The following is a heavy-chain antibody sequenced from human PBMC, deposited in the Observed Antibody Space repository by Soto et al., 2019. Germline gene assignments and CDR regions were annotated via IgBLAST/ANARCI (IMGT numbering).Heavy chain of an antibody. V-gene: IGHV4-39*01. CDR1: GGSISSSSYY. D-gene: IGHD2-15*01. CDR2: IYYSGST. CDR3: ARHTPAISISDH. J-gene: IGHJ4*02. Sequence: QLQLQESGPGLVKPSETLSLTCTVSGGSISSSSYYWGWIRQPPGKGLEWIGSIYYSGSTYYNPSSKRRVTISVDTSKNQFSLTLSSVTAADTAVYYCARHTPAISISDHWGQGTLVTVSS.